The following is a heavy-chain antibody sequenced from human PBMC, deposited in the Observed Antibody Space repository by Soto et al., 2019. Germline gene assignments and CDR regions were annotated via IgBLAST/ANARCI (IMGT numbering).Heavy chain of an antibody. CDR3: ARGGAARHLDS. D-gene: IGHD6-6*01. CDR2: VSANNGFT. CDR1: GYTFTNFA. J-gene: IGHJ5*01. Sequence: ASVKVSCKTSGYTFTNFALSWVRQAPGQGLEWIGFVSANNGFTHFAQKFQGRVSVETDTSTSTVYLDLRSLSSDDTAVYYCARGGAARHLDSRGQGTPVTVSS. V-gene: IGHV1-18*01.